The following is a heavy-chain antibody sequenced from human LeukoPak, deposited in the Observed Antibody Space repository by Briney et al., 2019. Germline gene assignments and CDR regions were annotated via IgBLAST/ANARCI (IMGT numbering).Heavy chain of an antibody. V-gene: IGHV1-2*02. CDR2: ISPNSGGT. D-gene: IGHD2-21*01. Sequence: ASVKVSCKPSGYSFTDYYMHWVRQAPGQGLEWMGWISPNSGGTSSAQKFQGRVTMTRDTSITTVYMEVSWLTSDDTAIYYCARADRLDGGPYLIGPWGQGTLVTVSS. J-gene: IGHJ5*02. CDR3: ARADRLDGGPYLIGP. CDR1: GYSFTDYY.